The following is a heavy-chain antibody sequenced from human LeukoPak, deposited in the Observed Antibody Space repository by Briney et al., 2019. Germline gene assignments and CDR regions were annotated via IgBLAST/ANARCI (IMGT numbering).Heavy chain of an antibody. V-gene: IGHV4-34*01. D-gene: IGHD2-15*01. CDR2: INHSGST. CDR3: ASRVPRILGSYYYGMDV. CDR1: GGSFSGYY. Sequence: SETLSLTCAVYGGSFSGYYWSWIRQPPGKGLEWIGEINHSGSTNYNPSLKSRVTISVDTSKNQFSLKLSSVTAADTAVYYCASRVPRILGSYYYGMDVWGQGTTVTVSS. J-gene: IGHJ6*02.